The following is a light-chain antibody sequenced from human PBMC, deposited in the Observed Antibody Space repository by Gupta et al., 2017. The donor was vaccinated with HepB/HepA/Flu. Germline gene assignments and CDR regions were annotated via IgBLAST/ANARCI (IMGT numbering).Light chain of an antibody. CDR1: QSVSSN. J-gene: IGKJ1*01. CDR3: QQYINWPWT. V-gene: IGKV3-15*01. CDR2: GAS. Sequence: EIVMTQPPATLFVSPGERATLSCRASQSVSSNLAWYQQKPGQAPRLLIYGASTRATGIPGRISGSGSGTEFTLTISSLQAEDFAVYYCQQYINWPWTFGQGTKVEIK.